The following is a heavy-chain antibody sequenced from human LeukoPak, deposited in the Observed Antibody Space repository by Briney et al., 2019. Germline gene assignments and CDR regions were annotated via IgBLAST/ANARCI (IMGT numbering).Heavy chain of an antibody. D-gene: IGHD1-1*01. CDR2: MNPNSGNT. J-gene: IGHJ4*02. CDR3: AREEELERLGY. V-gene: IGHV1-8*01. CDR1: GYTFTNYD. Sequence: ASVKVSCKASGYTFTNYDIHWVRQASGQGREWMGWMNPNSGNTGYAQKFQGRVTMTRNTSISTAYMELSSLRSEDTAVYYCAREEELERLGYWGQGTLVTVSS.